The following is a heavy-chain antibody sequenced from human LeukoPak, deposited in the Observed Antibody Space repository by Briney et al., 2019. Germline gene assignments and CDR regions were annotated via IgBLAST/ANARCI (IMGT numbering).Heavy chain of an antibody. CDR3: ARDQSGSYYSYFDY. D-gene: IGHD1-26*01. CDR2: ISAYNGNT. J-gene: IGHJ4*02. V-gene: IGHV1-18*01. Sequence: RASVKVSCKASGYTFTSYGISWVRQAPGQGLEWMGWISAYNGNTNYAQKLQGRVTMTTDTSTSTAYMELRSLRSDDTAVYYCARDQSGSYYSYFDYWGQGTLVTVSS. CDR1: GYTFTSYG.